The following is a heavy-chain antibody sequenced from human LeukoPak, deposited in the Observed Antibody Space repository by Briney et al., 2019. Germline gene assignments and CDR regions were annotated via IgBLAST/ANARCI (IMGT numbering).Heavy chain of an antibody. CDR1: GGSISGYY. CDR2: IYYSGST. CDR3: ARHEADYDFWSAPGDFDP. Sequence: SETLSLTCTVSGGSISGYYWSWIRQPPGKGLEWIGYIYYSGSTNYNPSLKSRVTISVDTSKNQFSLKLSSVTAADTAVYYCARHEADYDFWSAPGDFDPWGQGTLVTVSS. V-gene: IGHV4-59*01. D-gene: IGHD3-3*01. J-gene: IGHJ5*02.